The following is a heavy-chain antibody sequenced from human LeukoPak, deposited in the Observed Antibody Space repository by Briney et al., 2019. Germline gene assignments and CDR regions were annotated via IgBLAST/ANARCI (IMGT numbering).Heavy chain of an antibody. Sequence: ASVKVSCKASGYTFTGYYMHWVRQAPGQGLEWMGRINPNSGGTNYAQKFLGRVTMTRDTSTSTAYMELSRLRSDDTAVYYCARAWRISGSYSGFAYWGQGTLVTVSS. CDR3: ARAWRISGSYSGFAY. V-gene: IGHV1-2*06. CDR2: INPNSGGT. J-gene: IGHJ4*02. CDR1: GYTFTGYY. D-gene: IGHD1-26*01.